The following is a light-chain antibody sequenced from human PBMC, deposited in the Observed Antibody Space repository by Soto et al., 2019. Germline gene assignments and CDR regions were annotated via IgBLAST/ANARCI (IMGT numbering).Light chain of an antibody. V-gene: IGLV2-14*01. Sequence: QSVLTQPASVSGSPGQSITISCTGTSSDVGGYNYVSWYQQHPGKAPKLMIYDVSNRPSGVSNRFSGSKSGNTASLTISGLQAEDEADYYFSSYPSSSTYVFGAGTKVTVL. CDR1: SSDVGGYNY. J-gene: IGLJ1*01. CDR2: DVS. CDR3: SSYPSSSTYV.